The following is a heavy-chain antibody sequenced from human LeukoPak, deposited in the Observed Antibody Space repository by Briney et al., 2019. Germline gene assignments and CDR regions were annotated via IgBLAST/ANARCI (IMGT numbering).Heavy chain of an antibody. CDR2: ISSGGDST. D-gene: IGHD2-2*01. V-gene: IGHV3-23*01. CDR1: GFTFSSYA. CDR3: VVVPATAAFDI. Sequence: PGGSLRLSCAASGFTFSSYAMNWVRQAPGKGLEWVSLISSGGDSTYYAGSVKGRFTISRDNSKNTLYLQMNSLRAEDTAVYYCVVVPATAAFDIWGQGTMVTVSS. J-gene: IGHJ3*02.